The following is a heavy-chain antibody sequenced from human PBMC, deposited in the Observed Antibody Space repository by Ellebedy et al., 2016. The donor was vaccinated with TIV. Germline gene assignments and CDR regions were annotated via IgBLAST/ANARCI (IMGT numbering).Heavy chain of an antibody. D-gene: IGHD2-21*01. CDR3: ARVDLAVDAFDI. CDR1: GYTFTSYA. J-gene: IGHJ3*02. V-gene: IGHV1-3*01. CDR2: INAGNGNT. Sequence: ASVKVSXKASGYTFTSYAMHWVRQAPGQRLEWMGWINAGNGNTKYSQKFQGRVTITRDTSASTAYMELRSLRSDDTAVYYCARVDLAVDAFDIWGQGTMVTVSS.